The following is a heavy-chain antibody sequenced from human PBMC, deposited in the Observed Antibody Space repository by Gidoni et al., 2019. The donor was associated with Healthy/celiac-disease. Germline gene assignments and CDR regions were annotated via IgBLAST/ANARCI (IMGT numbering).Heavy chain of an antibody. Sequence: EAQLVQSGAEVKKPGESLKISCKGSGYSFTSYWIGWVRQMPGKGLEWMGIIYPGESDTRYSPTFQGQVTSSADKSIRAAYLQWSSLKASDTAMYYCARQGWYYYGSAEIDYWGQGTLVTVSS. CDR3: ARQGWYYYGSAEIDY. V-gene: IGHV5-51*01. J-gene: IGHJ4*02. CDR1: GYSFTSYW. D-gene: IGHD3-10*01. CDR2: IYPGESDT.